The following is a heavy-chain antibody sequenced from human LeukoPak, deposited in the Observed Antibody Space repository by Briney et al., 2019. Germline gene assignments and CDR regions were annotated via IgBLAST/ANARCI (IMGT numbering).Heavy chain of an antibody. D-gene: IGHD5-12*01. J-gene: IGHJ4*02. CDR1: GFTFSSYE. CDR2: ITGSGSTI. Sequence: PGGSLRLSCAASGFTFSSYEMNWVRQAPGKGLEWVSYITGSGSTIYYADSVMGRFTISRDNAKNSLYLQMNSLRAEDTAVYYCAREDIVATIGYWGQGTLVTVSS. V-gene: IGHV3-48*03. CDR3: AREDIVATIGY.